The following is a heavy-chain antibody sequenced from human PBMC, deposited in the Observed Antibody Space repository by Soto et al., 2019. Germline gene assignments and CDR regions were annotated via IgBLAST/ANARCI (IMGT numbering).Heavy chain of an antibody. Sequence: ASVKVSCKASGGTFSSYTISWVRQAPGQGLEWMGRIIPILGIANYAQKFQGRVTITADKSTSTAYMELSSLRSEDTAVYYCARDLRDYYYGMDFSGQETTVTVS. V-gene: IGHV1-69*04. CDR3: ARDLRDYYYGMDF. CDR2: IIPILGIA. CDR1: GGTFSSYT. J-gene: IGHJ6*02.